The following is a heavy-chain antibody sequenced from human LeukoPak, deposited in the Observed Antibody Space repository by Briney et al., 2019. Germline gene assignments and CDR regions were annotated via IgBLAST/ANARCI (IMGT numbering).Heavy chain of an antibody. CDR2: IIPIFGTA. V-gene: IGHV1-69*05. Sequence: ASVKVSCKASGCTFSSYAISWVRQAPGQGLEWMGRIIPIFGTANYAQKFQGRVTITTDESTSTAYMELSSLRSEDTAVYYCARGGLYSSGWLFDYWGQGTLVTVSS. CDR1: GCTFSSYA. D-gene: IGHD6-19*01. CDR3: ARGGLYSSGWLFDY. J-gene: IGHJ4*02.